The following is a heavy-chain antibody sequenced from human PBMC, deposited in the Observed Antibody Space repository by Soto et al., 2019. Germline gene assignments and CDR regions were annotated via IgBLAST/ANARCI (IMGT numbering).Heavy chain of an antibody. CDR3: ARSLTGTGYYYGMDV. J-gene: IGHJ6*02. CDR2: IIPIFGTA. Sequence: QVQLEQSGAEVKKPGTSVKVSCKASGGTFSSYAVSWVRQAPGQGLEWMGGIIPIFGTANYAQKFQGRVTITADKSTSTAYMELSSLRSEDTAVYYCARSLTGTGYYYGMDVWGQGTTVTVSS. D-gene: IGHD1-7*01. CDR1: GGTFSSYA. V-gene: IGHV1-69*06.